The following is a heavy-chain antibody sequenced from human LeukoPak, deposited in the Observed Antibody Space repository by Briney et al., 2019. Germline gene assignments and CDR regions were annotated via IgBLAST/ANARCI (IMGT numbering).Heavy chain of an antibody. CDR2: IFYSGTT. D-gene: IGHD3-9*01. J-gene: IGHJ4*02. V-gene: IGHV4-59*01. CDR3: ASGLRYFDLYY. CDR1: GGSISSDY. Sequence: SETLSLTCTVSGGSISSDYWSWIRQPPGKRLEWIGYIFYSGTTNFNPSLNSRVTMSLDTSRTQFSLKLSSVTIADTAVYYCASGLRYFDLYYWGQGTLVTVSS.